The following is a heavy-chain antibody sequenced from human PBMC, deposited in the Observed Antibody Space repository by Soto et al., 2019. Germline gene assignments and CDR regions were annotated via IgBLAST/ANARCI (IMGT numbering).Heavy chain of an antibody. Sequence: SETLSLTCAFSGGSISSSDYSLSWIRQPPGKGLEWIGYIYHSGSTYYNPSLKSRVTISVDRSKNQFSLQLSSVTAADTAVYYCARSGGSGIYSYLSLDYWGHGTLVTVSS. CDR2: IYHSGST. J-gene: IGHJ4*01. CDR3: ARSGGSGIYSYLSLDY. D-gene: IGHD3-10*01. CDR1: GGSISSSDYS. V-gene: IGHV4-30-2*02.